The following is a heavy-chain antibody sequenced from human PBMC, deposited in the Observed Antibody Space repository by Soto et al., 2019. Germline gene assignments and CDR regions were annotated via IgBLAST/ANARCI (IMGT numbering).Heavy chain of an antibody. Sequence: QVQLQESGPGLVKPSETLSLTCTVSGGSISGYYWSWIRQPPGKGLEWIAYIYYIGSTNYNPSLKSLVTISVDTSKNQVSLKLSSVTAADTAVYYCARHSNEYRKSLDYWGQGTLVTVSS. CDR3: ARHSNEYRKSLDY. D-gene: IGHD1-1*01. CDR1: GGSISGYY. J-gene: IGHJ4*02. CDR2: IYYIGST. V-gene: IGHV4-59*08.